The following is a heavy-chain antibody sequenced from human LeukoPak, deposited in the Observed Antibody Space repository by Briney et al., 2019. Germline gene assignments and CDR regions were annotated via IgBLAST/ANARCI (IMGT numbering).Heavy chain of an antibody. J-gene: IGHJ4*02. D-gene: IGHD5-12*01. V-gene: IGHV3-48*03. Sequence: GGSLRLSCAASGFTFTIYEMNWVRQSPGKGLEWVSYISSSGSTIYYADSVKGRFTISRDNAQNSLYLQLNSLRAEDTAVYDCAREGYKGKFDYWGQGTLVTVPS. CDR1: GFTFTIYE. CDR2: ISSSGSTI. CDR3: AREGYKGKFDY.